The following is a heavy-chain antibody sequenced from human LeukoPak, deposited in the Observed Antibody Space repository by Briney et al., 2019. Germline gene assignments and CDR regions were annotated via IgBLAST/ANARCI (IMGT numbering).Heavy chain of an antibody. CDR3: ATADSSSWSKSEYSQH. D-gene: IGHD6-13*01. V-gene: IGHV1-24*01. J-gene: IGHJ1*01. Sequence: ASVKVSCKVSGYTLTELSMHWVRQAPGKGLEWMGGFDPEDGETIYAQKFQGRVTMTEDTSTDTAYMELSSLRSEDTAVYYCATADSSSWSKSEYSQHWGQDTLVTVSS. CDR1: GYTLTELS. CDR2: FDPEDGET.